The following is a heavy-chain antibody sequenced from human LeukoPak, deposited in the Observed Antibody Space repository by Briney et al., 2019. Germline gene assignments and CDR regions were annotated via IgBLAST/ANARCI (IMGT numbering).Heavy chain of an antibody. D-gene: IGHD6-13*01. J-gene: IGHJ3*02. Sequence: KSGGSLRLSCAVSGFTFSDYYMSWIRQAPGKGLGWVSYISSSGSTIYYTDSVKGRFTISRDNAKNSLYLQMNSLRAEDMAVYYCASQYSSSCFDIWGEGTMVTVSS. CDR2: ISSSGSTI. V-gene: IGHV3-11*01. CDR1: GFTFSDYY. CDR3: ASQYSSSCFDI.